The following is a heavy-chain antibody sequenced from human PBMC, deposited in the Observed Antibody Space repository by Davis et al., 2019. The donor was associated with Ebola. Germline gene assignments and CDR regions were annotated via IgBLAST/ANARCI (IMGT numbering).Heavy chain of an antibody. CDR1: GFTFSRYW. CDR2: INPDGTTT. D-gene: IGHD6-19*01. Sequence: PGGSLRLSCAASGFTFSRYWMHWVRQAPGKGLVWVSRINPDGTTTTYADSVKGRFTVSRDNAKNTLYLQMNSLRVEDTAVYYCAREGAATGWHDAFDIWGQGAMVTVSS. V-gene: IGHV3-74*01. CDR3: AREGAATGWHDAFDI. J-gene: IGHJ3*02.